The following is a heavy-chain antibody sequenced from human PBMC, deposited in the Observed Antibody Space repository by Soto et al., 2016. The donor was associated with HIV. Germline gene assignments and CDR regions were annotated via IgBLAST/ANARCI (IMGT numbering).Heavy chain of an antibody. CDR3: AKDSGSGSYVSLSFPRLSFQY. V-gene: IGHV3-23*01. CDR2: INAGGGRP. CDR1: GFTFSTYA. Sequence: EVQLLESGGALVQPGGSLGLSCEGSGFTFSTYAMNWVRQAPGKGLEWVSSINAGGGRPYYADSVKGRFTISRDNSKNTVFLQMNSLRAEDTATYYCAKDSGSGSYVSLSFPRLSFQYWGQGALVSVSS. D-gene: IGHD3-16*01. J-gene: IGHJ1*01.